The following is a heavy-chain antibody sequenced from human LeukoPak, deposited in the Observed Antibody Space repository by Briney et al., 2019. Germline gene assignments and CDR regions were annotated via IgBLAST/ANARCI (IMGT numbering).Heavy chain of an antibody. CDR2: IIPILGTP. CDR3: AGGSGTITMVRGVFYGMDV. CDR1: GGTFSSYG. V-gene: IGHV1-69*13. Sequence: SVKVSCKASGGTFSSYGISWVRQAPGQGLEWMGGIIPILGTPNYAQKFQGRVTITADESTSTAYMELSSLRSEDTAVYYCAGGSGTITMVRGVFYGMDVWGQGTTVTVSS. D-gene: IGHD3-10*01. J-gene: IGHJ6*02.